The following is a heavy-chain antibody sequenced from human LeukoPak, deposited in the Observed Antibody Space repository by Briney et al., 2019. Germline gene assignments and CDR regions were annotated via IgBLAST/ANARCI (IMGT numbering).Heavy chain of an antibody. D-gene: IGHD6-13*01. V-gene: IGHV3-66*01. CDR1: GFTVSSNY. CDR2: IYSGGST. J-gene: IGHJ6*02. Sequence: GGSLRLSCAASGFTVSSNYMSWVRQAPGKGLEWVSVIYSGGSTYYADSVKGRFTISRDNSKNTLYLQMNSLRAEDTAVYYCARYQLDSSSWYIPYYYYGMDVWGQGTTVTVSS. CDR3: ARYQLDSSSWYIPYYYYGMDV.